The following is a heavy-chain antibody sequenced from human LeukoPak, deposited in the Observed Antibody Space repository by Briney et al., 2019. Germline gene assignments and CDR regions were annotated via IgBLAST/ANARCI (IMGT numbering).Heavy chain of an antibody. CDR1: GGSISSSSYY. D-gene: IGHD6-13*01. CDR3: ARARAIAAAGSHFDY. J-gene: IGHJ4*02. CDR2: IYYSGST. Sequence: SETLSLTCTVSGGSISSSSYYWGWIRQPPGKGLECIGSIYYSGSTYYNPSLKSRVTISVDTSKNQFCLKLSSVTAADTAVYYCARARAIAAAGSHFDYWGQGTLVTVSS. V-gene: IGHV4-39*07.